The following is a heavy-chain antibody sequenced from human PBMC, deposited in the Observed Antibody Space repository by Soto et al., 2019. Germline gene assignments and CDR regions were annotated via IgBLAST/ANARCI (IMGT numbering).Heavy chain of an antibody. CDR1: GFSLTTDRVG. Sequence: QITLKESGPTLVKPTQTLTLTCTFSGFSLTTDRVGVGCLRQPPGEALEWLAVIYWDDSKTYRPSLESRLTITKDTSKTQVALTMTNMDSLDTATYYCAHAYGGRSLYWGQGTLVTVSS. J-gene: IGHJ4*02. V-gene: IGHV2-5*02. D-gene: IGHD1-26*01. CDR2: IYWDDSK. CDR3: AHAYGGRSLY.